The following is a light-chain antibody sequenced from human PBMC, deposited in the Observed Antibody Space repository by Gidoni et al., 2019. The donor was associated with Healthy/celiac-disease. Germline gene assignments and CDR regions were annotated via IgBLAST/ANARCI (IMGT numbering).Light chain of an antibody. CDR2: EDN. J-gene: IGLJ2*01. CDR1: SGRIASNY. Sequence: NFMLTHPHSVSEYPGKTVTISCTRSSGRIASNYVQWYQQRPGSSPTTVIYEDNQRPSGVPDRFSGSIDSSSNSASLTISGLKTEDEADYYCQSYDSSNPHVVFGGGTKLTVL. CDR3: QSYDSSNPHVV. V-gene: IGLV6-57*01.